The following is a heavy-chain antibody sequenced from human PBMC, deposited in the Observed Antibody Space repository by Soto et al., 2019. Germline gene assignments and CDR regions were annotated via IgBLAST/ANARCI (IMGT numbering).Heavy chain of an antibody. CDR2: IIPIFGTA. CDR1: GGTFSSYA. V-gene: IGHV1-69*06. D-gene: IGHD2-2*01. CDR3: ARDSGRYCSSTSCPGFDP. Sequence: ASVKVSCKASGGTFSSYAISWVRQAPGQGLEWMGGIIPIFGTANYAQKFQGRVTITADKSTSTAYMELSSLRSEDTAVYYCARDSGRYCSSTSCPGFDPWGQGTLVTVSS. J-gene: IGHJ5*02.